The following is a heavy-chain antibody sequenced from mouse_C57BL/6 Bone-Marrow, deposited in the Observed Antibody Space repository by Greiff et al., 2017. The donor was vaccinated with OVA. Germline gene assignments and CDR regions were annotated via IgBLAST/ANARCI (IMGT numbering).Heavy chain of an antibody. J-gene: IGHJ3*01. Sequence: EVQRVESGGGLVQPKGSLKLSCAASGFTFNTYAMHWVRQAPGKGLEWVARIRSKSSNYATYYADSVKDRFTISRDDSQSMLYLQMNNLKTEDTAMYYCVRDGSQRAWFAYWGQGTLVTVSA. CDR1: GFTFNTYA. CDR3: VRDGSQRAWFAY. CDR2: IRSKSSNYAT. V-gene: IGHV10-3*01. D-gene: IGHD1-1*01.